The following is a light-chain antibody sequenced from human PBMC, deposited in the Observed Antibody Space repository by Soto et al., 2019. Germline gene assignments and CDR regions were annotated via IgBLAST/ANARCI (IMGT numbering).Light chain of an antibody. Sequence: DIQMTQSPSYVSASVGDRVSITCGARQDIRSWLAWYQQRTGKATKLLIYAATTLQSGVPSRFSGSGSGTTVTLTINNLQPEDCASYFCQQANSFPLTFGGGTRWIS. CDR2: AAT. CDR1: QDIRSW. CDR3: QQANSFPLT. J-gene: IGKJ4*02. V-gene: IGKV1-12*01.